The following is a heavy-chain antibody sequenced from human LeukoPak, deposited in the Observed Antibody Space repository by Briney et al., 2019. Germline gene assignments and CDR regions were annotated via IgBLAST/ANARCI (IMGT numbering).Heavy chain of an antibody. CDR1: GGSISSSSYY. V-gene: IGHV4-39*07. CDR3: ARDLRNPDP. D-gene: IGHD3-3*01. J-gene: IGHJ5*02. CDR2: IYYSGST. Sequence: SETLSLTCTVSGGSISSSSYYWGWIRQPPGKGLEWIGSIYYSGSTYYNPSLKSRVTISVDTSKNQFSLKLSSLTAADTAVYYCARDLRNPDPWGQGTLVTVSS.